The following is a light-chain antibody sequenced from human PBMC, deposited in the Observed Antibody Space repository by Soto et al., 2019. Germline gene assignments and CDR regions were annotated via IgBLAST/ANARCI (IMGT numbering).Light chain of an antibody. J-gene: IGKJ5*01. CDR1: QSLLHSNGYNY. V-gene: IGKV2-28*01. Sequence: DIVMTQYPLSLPVTPGEPASISCRSSQSLLHSNGYNYLDWYLQKPGQSPQLLIYLGSNRASGVPDRFSGSGSGTDFTLKISRVEAEDVGVYYCMQVLQTPPAFGQGTRLETK. CDR2: LGS. CDR3: MQVLQTPPA.